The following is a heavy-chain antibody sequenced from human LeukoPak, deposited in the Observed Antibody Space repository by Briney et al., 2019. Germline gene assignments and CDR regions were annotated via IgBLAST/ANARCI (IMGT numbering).Heavy chain of an antibody. CDR1: GFTFDDYA. V-gene: IGHV3-43*02. D-gene: IGHD6-6*01. CDR3: ASMYFSQYLQH. J-gene: IGHJ1*01. CDR2: ISGDGGST. Sequence: GGSLRLSCAASGFTFDDYAMHWVRQAPGKGLEWVSLISGDGGSTYYADSVKGRFTISRDNSKNTLYLQMNSLRAEDTAVYYCASMYFSQYLQHWGQGTLVTVSS.